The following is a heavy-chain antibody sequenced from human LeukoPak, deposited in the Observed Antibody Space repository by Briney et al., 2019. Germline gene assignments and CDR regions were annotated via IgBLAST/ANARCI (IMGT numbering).Heavy chain of an antibody. J-gene: IGHJ4*02. CDR2: ISYDGGNT. Sequence: PGGSLRLSCGASGLIFSSYALHWVRQAPGKGLEWVAAISYDGGNTYYADSVKGRFTISRDNSKNTLYLQMESLRAEDTAVYYCARGRYSGYDSGYFDYWGQGTLVTVSS. CDR1: GLIFSSYA. CDR3: ARGRYSGYDSGYFDY. V-gene: IGHV3-30*04. D-gene: IGHD5-12*01.